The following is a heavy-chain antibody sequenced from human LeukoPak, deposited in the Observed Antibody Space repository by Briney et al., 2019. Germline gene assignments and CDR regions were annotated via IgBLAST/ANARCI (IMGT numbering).Heavy chain of an antibody. Sequence: SETLSLTCTVSGGSISSYYWSWIRQPAGKGLEWIGRTYTSGSTNYNPSPKSRVTMSVDTSKNQFSLKLSSVTAADTAVYYCAGGLRYFDWLLRGGAFDIWGQGTMVTVSS. CDR1: GGSISSYY. CDR3: AGGLRYFDWLLRGGAFDI. V-gene: IGHV4-4*07. CDR2: TYTSGST. J-gene: IGHJ3*02. D-gene: IGHD3-9*01.